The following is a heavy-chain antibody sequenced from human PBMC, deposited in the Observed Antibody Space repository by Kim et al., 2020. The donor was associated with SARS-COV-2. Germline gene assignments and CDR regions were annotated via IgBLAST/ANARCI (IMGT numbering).Heavy chain of an antibody. CDR2: VFQSGRT. J-gene: IGHJ6*01. CDR1: GASINTFY. V-gene: IGHV4-59*13. Sequence: SKTLSLTCSVSGASINTFYWSWLRQAPGKGLEWIGYVFQSGRTKYNPSLKSRVTISLDTTKNQVSLKLKSVTAADTAIYFCARDLGISGTDFHYFYALDV. CDR3: ARDLGISGTDFHYFYALDV. D-gene: IGHD1-26*01.